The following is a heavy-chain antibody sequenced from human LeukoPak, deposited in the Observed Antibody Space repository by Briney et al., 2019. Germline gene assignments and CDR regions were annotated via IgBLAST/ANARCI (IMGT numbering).Heavy chain of an antibody. J-gene: IGHJ4*02. D-gene: IGHD6-13*01. Sequence: SQTLSLTCAISGDSVSSNSAAWNWLRQSPSRGLEWLRRTYYRSKWYNDYAVSVKGRIAINPDTSKNQFSLQLNSVTPEDTAVYYCARAKGRSPLFDYWGQGTLVTVSS. CDR1: GDSVSSNSAA. V-gene: IGHV6-1*01. CDR3: ARAKGRSPLFDY. CDR2: TYYRSKWYN.